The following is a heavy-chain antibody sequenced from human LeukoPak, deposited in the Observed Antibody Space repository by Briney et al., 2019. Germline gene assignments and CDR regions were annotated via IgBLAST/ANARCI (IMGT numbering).Heavy chain of an antibody. J-gene: IGHJ4*02. Sequence: PGGSLRLSCAASEFTFSNAWMSWVRQAPGKGLEWVGRIKSKTDGGTTDYAAPVKGRFTISRDDSKNTLYLQMNSLKTEDTAVYYCTTDVVGASRPDYWGQGTLVTVSS. CDR2: IKSKTDGGTT. CDR3: TTDVVGASRPDY. D-gene: IGHD2-15*01. CDR1: EFTFSNAW. V-gene: IGHV3-15*01.